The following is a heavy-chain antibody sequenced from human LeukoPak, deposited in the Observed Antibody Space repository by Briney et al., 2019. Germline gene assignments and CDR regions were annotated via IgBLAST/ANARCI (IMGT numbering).Heavy chain of an antibody. J-gene: IGHJ4*02. CDR1: ELIVSSNH. Sequence: QTGRSLRLSCAASELIVSSNHTSWVRQAPGKGLEWVSIMYSGGATYYADSVKGRFTVSRDNSKNTLYLLMNSLRAEDTAVYHCARARGYAIEYWGQGILVTVSS. CDR3: ARARGYAIEY. CDR2: MYSGGAT. V-gene: IGHV3-53*01. D-gene: IGHD5-12*01.